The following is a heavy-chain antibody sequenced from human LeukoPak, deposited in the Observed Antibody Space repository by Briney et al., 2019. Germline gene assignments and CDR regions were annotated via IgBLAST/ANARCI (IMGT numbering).Heavy chain of an antibody. J-gene: IGHJ4*02. CDR1: GFSFTTYW. Sequence: GESLRLSCAASGFSFTTYWMGWVRQAPGKGLEWVANIKQDGTEKYYVDSVKGRFTISRDNAENSLYLHINSLRAEDTAVYYCARGLWSGTYWGQGSLVTVSS. CDR3: ARGLWSGTY. D-gene: IGHD3-10*01. CDR2: IKQDGTEK. V-gene: IGHV3-7*01.